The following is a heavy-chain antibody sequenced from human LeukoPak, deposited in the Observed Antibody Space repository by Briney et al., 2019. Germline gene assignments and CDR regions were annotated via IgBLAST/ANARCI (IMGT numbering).Heavy chain of an antibody. CDR3: ATPRNGIVVVPAARYQFDY. Sequence: ASVKASYKVARYTDTELSVHWVRQAPGQQGRCRGGFDPEDDEAIYAQKFQGRVTMTEDTSTDTAYMKLSSLRSEDTAVYYCATPRNGIVVVPAARYQFDYWGQGTLVTVSS. V-gene: IGHV1-24*01. J-gene: IGHJ4*02. D-gene: IGHD2-2*01. CDR2: FDPEDDEA. CDR1: RYTDTELS.